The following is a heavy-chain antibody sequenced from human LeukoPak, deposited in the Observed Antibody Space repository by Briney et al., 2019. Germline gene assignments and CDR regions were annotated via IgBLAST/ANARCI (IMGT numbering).Heavy chain of an antibody. D-gene: IGHD6-13*01. CDR3: ARAITFSGSRLANDY. CDR1: GFTFSQYW. J-gene: IGHJ4*02. CDR2: IKPDGTEK. Sequence: PGGSLSLSCAASGFTFSQYWMTWVRQAPGKGLEWVANIKPDGTEKYYVDSVRGLLTISRDNAKNSLFLQVNALRGEDTAVYFCARAITFSGSRLANDYWGQGTLVTVSS. V-gene: IGHV3-7*01.